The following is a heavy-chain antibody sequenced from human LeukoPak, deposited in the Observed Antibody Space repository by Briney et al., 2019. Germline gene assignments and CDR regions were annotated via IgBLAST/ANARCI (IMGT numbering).Heavy chain of an antibody. CDR1: GGSISSGRYW. V-gene: IGHV4-31*03. Sequence: SETLSLTCTVSGGSISSGRYWRSWIRQHPGKGLEWIGYVYNSGSTYYNPSLKSRVAMSVDTYKSQFSLKLSSVTAADTAVYYCARGYLVYWFDPWGQGTLVTVSS. CDR2: VYNSGST. J-gene: IGHJ5*02. D-gene: IGHD1-26*01. CDR3: ARGYLVYWFDP.